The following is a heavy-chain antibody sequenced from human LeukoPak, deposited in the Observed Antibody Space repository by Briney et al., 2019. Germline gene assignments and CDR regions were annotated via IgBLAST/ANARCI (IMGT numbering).Heavy chain of an antibody. CDR3: AKGSSPFDY. Sequence: GGSLRLSCAASGFAFSNYAMSWVRQAPGKGLEWVSAISANGGGTYYADSVKGRFTISRDNSKNTLYLQMNSLRAEDTAVYYCAKGSSPFDYWGQGTLVTVSS. CDR1: GFAFSNYA. V-gene: IGHV3-23*01. J-gene: IGHJ4*02. D-gene: IGHD6-13*01. CDR2: ISANGGGT.